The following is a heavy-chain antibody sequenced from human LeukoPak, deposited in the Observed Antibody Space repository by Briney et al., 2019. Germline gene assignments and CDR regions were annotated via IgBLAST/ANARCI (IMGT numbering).Heavy chain of an antibody. J-gene: IGHJ4*02. Sequence: QAGGSLRLSCAASGFTFSSFGMNWVRQAPGKGLEWVSYISDSSTLTYYADSVKGRFTISRDNAKNSLYLQMNSLRAEDTAVYYCARGGKGFPLGLRFEYWGQGTLVTVSS. CDR2: ISDSSTLT. D-gene: IGHD2-21*01. CDR3: ARGGKGFPLGLRFEY. V-gene: IGHV3-48*04. CDR1: GFTFSSFG.